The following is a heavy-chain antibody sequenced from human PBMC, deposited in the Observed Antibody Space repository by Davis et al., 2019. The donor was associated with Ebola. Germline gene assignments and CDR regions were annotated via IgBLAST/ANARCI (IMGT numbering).Heavy chain of an antibody. V-gene: IGHV1-2*04. CDR3: ARSQQLAAYYFDY. Sequence: ASVKVSCKASGYTFTGYYMHWVRQAPGQGLEWMGWINPNSGGTNYAQKFQGWVTMTRDTSTSTVYMELSSLRSEDTAVYYCARSQQLAAYYFDYWGQGTLVTVSS. J-gene: IGHJ4*02. D-gene: IGHD6-6*01. CDR1: GYTFTGYY. CDR2: INPNSGGT.